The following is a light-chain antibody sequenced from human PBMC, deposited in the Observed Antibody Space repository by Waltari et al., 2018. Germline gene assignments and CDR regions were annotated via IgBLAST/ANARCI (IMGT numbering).Light chain of an antibody. V-gene: IGKV1-12*01. CDR3: QQAHNFPHN. CDR2: AAT. CDR1: QDISTW. Sequence: DIQMTQSPSSVSASVGDRVTITCRASQDISTWLVWYQQKPGKAPKRLIYAATTLQSEVPSRFSGSGSGTEFTLTITSLQPEDCATYYCQQAHNFPHNFGGGTKLEIK. J-gene: IGKJ4*01.